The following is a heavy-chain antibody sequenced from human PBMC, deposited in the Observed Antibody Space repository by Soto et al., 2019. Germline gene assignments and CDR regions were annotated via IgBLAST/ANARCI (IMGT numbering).Heavy chain of an antibody. CDR3: ASRISPYGMDV. CDR1: GGSFSGYY. CDR2: INHSGST. V-gene: IGHV4-34*01. J-gene: IGHJ6*02. D-gene: IGHD2-15*01. Sequence: QVQLQQWGAGLLKPSETLSLTCAVYGGSFSGYYWSWIRQPPGKGLEWIGEINHSGSTNYNPSLMSRVTISVDTSKNQFALKLSSVTAADTAVYYCASRISPYGMDVWGQGTTVTVSS.